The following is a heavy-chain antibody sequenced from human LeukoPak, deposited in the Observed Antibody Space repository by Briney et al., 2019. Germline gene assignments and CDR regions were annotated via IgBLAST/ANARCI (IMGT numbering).Heavy chain of an antibody. Sequence: GGSLRLSCAASGFTFNYAWMSWVRQVPGKGLEWVGQTVSEIDGGTTDYATPVKGRYTISRDDSKSTLYLQMNSLKIEDTAVYYCTTDEDWNYARKDVWGQGATVIVSS. V-gene: IGHV3-15*04. CDR3: TTDEDWNYARKDV. CDR2: TVSEIDGGTT. CDR1: GFTFNYAW. J-gene: IGHJ6*02. D-gene: IGHD1-7*01.